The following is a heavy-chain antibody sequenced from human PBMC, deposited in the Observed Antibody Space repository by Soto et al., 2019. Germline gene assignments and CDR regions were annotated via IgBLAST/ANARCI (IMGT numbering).Heavy chain of an antibody. Sequence: QVQLQESGPGLVKPSQTLSLTCTVSGGSISSGDYYWSWIRKPPGKGLEWFGYISYSGSTYYNPSLRSLVTTSVDTSKNQFSLKLSSVTAADTAVYYCARVADCSGGRCYVIVDYWGQGTLVTVSS. V-gene: IGHV4-30-4*01. D-gene: IGHD2-15*01. CDR3: ARVADCSGGRCYVIVDY. J-gene: IGHJ4*02. CDR2: ISYSGST. CDR1: GGSISSGDYY.